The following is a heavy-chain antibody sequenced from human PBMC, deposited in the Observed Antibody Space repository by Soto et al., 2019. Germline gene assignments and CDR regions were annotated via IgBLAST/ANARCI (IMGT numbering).Heavy chain of an antibody. Sequence: EVQLEESGGGLVQPGGSLRLSCAASGFTFSNYWMSWVRQAPGKGLEWVAKIRKDGSEEYYVDSVKGRFTIARDNARNSLYLQMNSLRADDTAVYYCVRDWSSNWQPIFDYWGQGTLVTVSS. J-gene: IGHJ4*02. CDR1: GFTFSNYW. CDR3: VRDWSSNWQPIFDY. CDR2: IRKDGSEE. V-gene: IGHV3-7*05. D-gene: IGHD6-13*01.